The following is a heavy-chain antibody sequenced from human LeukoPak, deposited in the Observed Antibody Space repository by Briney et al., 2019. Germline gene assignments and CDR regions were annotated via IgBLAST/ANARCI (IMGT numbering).Heavy chain of an antibody. D-gene: IGHD4-17*01. CDR2: INPYNGNR. J-gene: IGHJ4*02. CDR1: GYTFTSYG. CDR3: AREIYGRFDY. Sequence: GASVKVSCKASGYTFTSYGISWVRQAPGQGLECMGWINPYNGNRNYAQKFQGRVTMTTDTSPSTAYMELRSMRSDDTAVYYCAREIYGRFDYWGQGALVTVSS. V-gene: IGHV1-18*01.